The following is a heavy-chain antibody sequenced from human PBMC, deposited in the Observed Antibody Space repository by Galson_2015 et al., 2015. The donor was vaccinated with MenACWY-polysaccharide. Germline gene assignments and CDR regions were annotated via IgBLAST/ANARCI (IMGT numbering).Heavy chain of an antibody. CDR2: IKEDGSDK. J-gene: IGHJ4*02. CDR3: ARRQGGLGNYFDY. Sequence: SLRLSCAASAFTFSSYWMSWVRQAPGKGLGWVANIKEDGSDKYYVDSVKGRFTISRDNAKNSLYLQMNSLRAEDTAVYYCARRQGGLGNYFDYWGQGTLVTVSS. CDR1: AFTFSSYW. D-gene: IGHD3-16*01. V-gene: IGHV3-7*01.